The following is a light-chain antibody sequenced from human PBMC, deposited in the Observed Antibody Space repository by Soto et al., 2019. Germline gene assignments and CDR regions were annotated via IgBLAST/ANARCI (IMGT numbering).Light chain of an antibody. V-gene: IGKV3-15*01. CDR1: QSVSNN. Sequence: EIVMTQSPATLSVSPGERATLSCRASQSVSNNLAWYQQKPGQAPRLLIFLASTRATGIPARFSGSGSGTEFTLTISSQQSEDFAVYYCQQYNDWPPYTFGQGTKLEIK. J-gene: IGKJ2*01. CDR2: LAS. CDR3: QQYNDWPPYT.